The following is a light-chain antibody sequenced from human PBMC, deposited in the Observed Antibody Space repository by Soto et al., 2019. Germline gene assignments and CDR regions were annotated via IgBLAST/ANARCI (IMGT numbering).Light chain of an antibody. CDR3: QQYGSSPLT. CDR1: QAISSN. CDR2: GAS. J-gene: IGKJ4*01. V-gene: IGKV3-20*01. Sequence: TQSASTLSASGGERATLSCRANQAISSNLAWYQQKHGQAPRLLIYGASSRATGIPDRFSGSLYGTDFNLTISRLETEDFAVYDGQQYGSSPLTFGGGTKVDIK.